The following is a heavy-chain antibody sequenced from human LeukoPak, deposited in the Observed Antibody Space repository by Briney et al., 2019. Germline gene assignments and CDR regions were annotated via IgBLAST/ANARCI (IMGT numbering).Heavy chain of an antibody. CDR2: MNKGGSEE. CDR1: GFILSNHW. CDR3: ARNNDMDV. Sequence: GGSLRLSCAASGFILSNHWMTWVRQAPGKGPEWVANMNKGGSEEYYVDSVKGRFTIFKDTAKNSLYLQMNNLRVEDTALYYCARNNDMDVWGQGTTVVVSS. D-gene: IGHD1/OR15-1a*01. J-gene: IGHJ6*02. V-gene: IGHV3-7*03.